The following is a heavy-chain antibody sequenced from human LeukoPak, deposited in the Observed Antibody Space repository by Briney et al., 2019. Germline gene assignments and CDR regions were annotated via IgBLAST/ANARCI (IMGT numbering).Heavy chain of an antibody. D-gene: IGHD6-19*01. CDR1: GFTFSTHA. CDR3: AKSGAQWLVQENWFDP. J-gene: IGHJ5*02. CDR2: ISGSGGST. V-gene: IGHV3-23*01. Sequence: GGSLRLSCAASGFTFSTHAMSWVRQAPGKGLEWVSGISGSGGSTYYADSVKGRFTISKDTSKKTVHLQMNSLRAEDTAVYYCAKSGAQWLVQENWFDPWGQGTLVTVSS.